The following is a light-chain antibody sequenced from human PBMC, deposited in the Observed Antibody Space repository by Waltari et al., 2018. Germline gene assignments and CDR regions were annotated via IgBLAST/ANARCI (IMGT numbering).Light chain of an antibody. Sequence: DIQLTQSPSFLSTSVGDRVTITCRASQDISSHLAWYQQKPGKAPRLLVYGASTLHSGVTSRFSGTGSGTEFTLTINNLQPEDFATYYCQQLIRFPTFTFGQGTKLQIE. J-gene: IGKJ2*01. V-gene: IGKV1-9*01. CDR2: GAS. CDR1: QDISSH. CDR3: QQLIRFPTFT.